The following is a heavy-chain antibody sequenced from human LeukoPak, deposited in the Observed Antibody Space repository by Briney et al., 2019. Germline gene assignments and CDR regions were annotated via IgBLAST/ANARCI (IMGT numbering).Heavy chain of an antibody. Sequence: GASVKVSCKASGYTFTSYGISWVRQAPGQGLEWMGWISAYNGDTNYAQKLQGRVTMTTDTSTSTAYMELRSLRSADTAVYYCARDHEGYSYSSFDPWGQGTLVTVSS. V-gene: IGHV1-18*01. CDR2: ISAYNGDT. CDR3: ARDHEGYSYSSFDP. J-gene: IGHJ5*02. D-gene: IGHD5-18*01. CDR1: GYTFTSYG.